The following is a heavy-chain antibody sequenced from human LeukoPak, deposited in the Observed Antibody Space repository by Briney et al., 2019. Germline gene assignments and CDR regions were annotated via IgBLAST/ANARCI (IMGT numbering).Heavy chain of an antibody. CDR1: GFTFSSYG. CDR2: IWYDGSNK. V-gene: IGHV3-33*01. CDR3: ARDVSGSSSWYVN. Sequence: GGSLRLSCAASGFTFSSYGMPWVRQAPGKGLEWVAVIWYDGSNKYYADSVKGRFTISRDNSKNTLYLQMNSLRAEDTAVYYCARDVSGSSSWYVNWGQGTLVTVSS. D-gene: IGHD6-13*01. J-gene: IGHJ4*02.